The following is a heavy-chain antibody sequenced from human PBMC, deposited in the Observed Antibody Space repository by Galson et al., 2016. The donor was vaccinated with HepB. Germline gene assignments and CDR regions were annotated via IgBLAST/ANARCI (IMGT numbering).Heavy chain of an antibody. Sequence: SLRLSCAASGFMFNSYWMSWVRQAPGKGPEWVANIKEDGSEKNYVDFVKGRFTIFRDNAKNSLYLQMNNLRVDDTAVYYCARRSDLLRITMIGRPLPYYGMDVWGQGTTVTVSS. V-gene: IGHV3-7*01. J-gene: IGHJ6*02. D-gene: IGHD3-22*01. CDR1: GFMFNSYW. CDR3: ARRSDLLRITMIGRPLPYYGMDV. CDR2: IKEDGSEK.